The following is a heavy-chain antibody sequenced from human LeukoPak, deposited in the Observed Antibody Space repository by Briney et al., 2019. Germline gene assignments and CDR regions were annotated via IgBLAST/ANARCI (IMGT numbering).Heavy chain of an antibody. Sequence: GGSLRLSCAASGFTFSSYAMSWLRQAPGKGLEWVSSISGSYGATYYADSVKGRFTISRDNSKNTLYLQMNSLRAEDTALYYCAKGNIAELPAAPYYWGQGTLVTVSS. D-gene: IGHD2-2*01. J-gene: IGHJ4*02. CDR1: GFTFSSYA. CDR3: AKGNIAELPAAPYY. V-gene: IGHV3-23*01. CDR2: ISGSYGAT.